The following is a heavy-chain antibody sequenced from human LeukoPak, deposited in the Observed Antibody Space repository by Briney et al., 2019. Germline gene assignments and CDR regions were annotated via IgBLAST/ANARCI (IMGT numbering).Heavy chain of an antibody. J-gene: IGHJ4*02. V-gene: IGHV3-9*01. CDR2: ISWNSGSI. CDR1: GFTFDDYA. CDR3: AKDGQWELLSRQGSYFDY. D-gene: IGHD1-26*01. Sequence: GGSLRLSCAASGFTFDDYAMHWVRQAPGKGLEWVSGISWNSGSIGYADSVKGRFTISRDNSKNTLYLQMNSLRAEDTAVYYCAKDGQWELLSRQGSYFDYWGQGTLVTVSS.